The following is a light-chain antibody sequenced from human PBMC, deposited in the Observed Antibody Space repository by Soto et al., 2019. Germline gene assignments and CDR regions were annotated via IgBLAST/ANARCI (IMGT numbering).Light chain of an antibody. CDR1: SSDVGRYNY. J-gene: IGLJ1*01. CDR2: EVT. V-gene: IGLV2-8*01. CDR3: SSYAGGNNLYV. Sequence: HSALTKPPSASGLPGQSVTISCTGTSSDVGRYNYVSWYQQHPGKAPKLMISEVTKRPSGVPDRFSGSKSGNTASLTVSGLQAEDEADYYCSSYAGGNNLYVFGTGTKVTVL.